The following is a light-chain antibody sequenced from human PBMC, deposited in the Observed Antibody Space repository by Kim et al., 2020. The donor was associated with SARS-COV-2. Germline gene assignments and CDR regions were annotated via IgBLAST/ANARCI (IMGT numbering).Light chain of an antibody. Sequence: LTQPPSASGSLGQSVTISCTGTSTDINNYDYVSWYQQHPGQAPKLMIYEVRKRPSGVPDRFSGSKSGSTASLTISGLQAEDEADYYCSAHAGIKVFGTGTKVTVL. CDR2: EVR. V-gene: IGLV2-8*01. J-gene: IGLJ1*01. CDR3: SAHAGIKV. CDR1: STDINNYDY.